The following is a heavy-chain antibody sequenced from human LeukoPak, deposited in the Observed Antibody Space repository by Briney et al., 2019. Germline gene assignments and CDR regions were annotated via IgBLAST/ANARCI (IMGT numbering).Heavy chain of an antibody. V-gene: IGHV4-39*01. CDR1: GDSVSRSDSY. CDR3: ARRRYYDGSGYLE. J-gene: IGHJ1*01. CDR2: IYFSGRT. D-gene: IGHD3-22*01. Sequence: SGTLSLTCSVSGDSVSRSDSYWDWIRQPPGKGLEWIGTIYFSGRTYYSPSLKSRVTMSVDPSNNQFSLNLRSVTAADTAVYYCARRRYYDGSGYLEWGQGTLLSASS.